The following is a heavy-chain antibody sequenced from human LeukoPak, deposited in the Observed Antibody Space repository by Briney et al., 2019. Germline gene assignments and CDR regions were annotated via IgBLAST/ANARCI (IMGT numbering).Heavy chain of an antibody. CDR2: ISSSSSYI. J-gene: IGHJ6*02. Sequence: GESLRLSCAASGFTFSSYSMNWVRQAPGKGLEWVSSISSSSSYIYYADSVKGRFTISRDNAKNSLYLQMNSLRAEDTAVYYCARCGYSYGSCGMDVWGQGSTVTVSS. V-gene: IGHV3-21*01. CDR3: ARCGYSYGSCGMDV. CDR1: GFTFSSYS. D-gene: IGHD5-18*01.